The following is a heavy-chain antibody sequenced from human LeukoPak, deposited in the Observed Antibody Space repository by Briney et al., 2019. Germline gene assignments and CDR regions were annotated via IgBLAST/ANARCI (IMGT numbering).Heavy chain of an antibody. J-gene: IGHJ4*02. Sequence: GGSLRLSCGASGFTFSSYTMNWVRQAPGKGLEWVSSISSRSSYIYYADSVKGRFTISRDNAKNSLYLQMNSLRAEDTAVYYCARDPFSGYDKRVYYFDYWGQGTLVTVSS. V-gene: IGHV3-21*01. CDR1: GFTFSSYT. CDR3: ARDPFSGYDKRVYYFDY. CDR2: ISSRSSYI. D-gene: IGHD5-12*01.